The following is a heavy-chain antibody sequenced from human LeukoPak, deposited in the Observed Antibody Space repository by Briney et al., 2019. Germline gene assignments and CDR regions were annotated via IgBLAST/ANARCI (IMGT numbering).Heavy chain of an antibody. D-gene: IGHD5-18*01. V-gene: IGHV4-34*01. CDR2: INHSGST. J-gene: IGHJ5*02. Sequence: SETLSLTCAVYGGSFSGYYWSWIRQPPGKGLEWIGEINHSGSTNYNPSLKSRVTISVDTSKNQFSLKLSSVTAADTAVYYCVRAPTDMTLRRTNWFDPWGQGTLVTVSS. CDR3: VRAPTDMTLRRTNWFDP. CDR1: GGSFSGYY.